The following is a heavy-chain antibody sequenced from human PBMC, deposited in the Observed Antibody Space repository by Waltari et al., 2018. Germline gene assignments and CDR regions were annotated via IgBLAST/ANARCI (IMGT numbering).Heavy chain of an antibody. CDR3: ARGLYYYDSSGYYGGYFDY. J-gene: IGHJ4*02. CDR1: GGSISSGGYS. Sequence: QLQLQESGSGLVKPSQTLSLTCAVSGGSISSGGYSGSWIRQPPGKGLEWIGYIYHSGSTYYNPSLKSRVTISVDRSKNQFSLKLSSVTAADTAVYYCARGLYYYDSSGYYGGYFDYWGQGTLVTVSS. D-gene: IGHD3-22*01. CDR2: IYHSGST. V-gene: IGHV4-30-2*01.